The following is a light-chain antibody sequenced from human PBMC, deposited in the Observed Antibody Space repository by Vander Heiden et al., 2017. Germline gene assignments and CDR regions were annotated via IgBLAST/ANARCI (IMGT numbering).Light chain of an antibody. Sequence: DIVMTQSPDSLAVSLGERATFNCKSSQSILYSSNDKNYLAWYQQKPGQPPKLLIYWASTRESGVPDRFSGSGSGTDFTLTISSLQADDVAFYYCQQYYSTPYTFGQGTKVEIK. CDR2: WAS. V-gene: IGKV4-1*01. CDR3: QQYYSTPYT. J-gene: IGKJ2*01. CDR1: QSILYSSNDKNY.